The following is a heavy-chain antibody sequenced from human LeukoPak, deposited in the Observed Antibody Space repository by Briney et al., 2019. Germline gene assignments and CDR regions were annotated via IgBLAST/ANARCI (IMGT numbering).Heavy chain of an antibody. J-gene: IGHJ3*02. Sequence: ASVKVSCKASGFTFTSYDINWVRQASGQGLEWMGWMNPNNGNTGYAQKFQGRVTMTRDTSISTAYMELRGLRSEDTAVYYCARDPGGNSVGAFDIWGQGTMVTVSS. CDR2: MNPNNGNT. CDR3: ARDPGGNSVGAFDI. D-gene: IGHD4-23*01. CDR1: GFTFTSYD. V-gene: IGHV1-8*01.